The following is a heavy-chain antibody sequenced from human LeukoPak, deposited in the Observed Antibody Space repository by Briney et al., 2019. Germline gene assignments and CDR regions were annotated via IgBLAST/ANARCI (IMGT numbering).Heavy chain of an antibody. CDR3: ARYYDSSGSFDY. CDR1: GGSISSSSYY. V-gene: IGHV4-39*07. D-gene: IGHD3-22*01. J-gene: IGHJ4*02. Sequence: PSETLSLTCTVSGGSISSSSYYWGWIRQPPGKGLEWIGSIYYSGSTYYNPSLKSRVTISVDTSTNQFSLKLSSVTAADTAVYYCARYYDSSGSFDYWGQGTLVTVSS. CDR2: IYYSGST.